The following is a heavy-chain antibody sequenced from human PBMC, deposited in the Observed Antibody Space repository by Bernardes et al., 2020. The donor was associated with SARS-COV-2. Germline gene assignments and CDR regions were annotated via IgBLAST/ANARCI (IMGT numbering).Heavy chain of an antibody. CDR2: ISGSGGST. J-gene: IGHJ4*02. CDR1: GFTFSSYA. V-gene: IGHV3-23*01. CDR3: AKMGVEYCSSTSCYAGPRSFPGYSSTKPLDY. D-gene: IGHD2-2*01. Sequence: GGSLRLSCAASGFTFSSYAMSWVRQAPGKGLEWVSAISGSGGSTYYADSVKGRFTISRDNSKNTLYLQMNSLRAEDTAVYYCAKMGVEYCSSTSCYAGPRSFPGYSSTKPLDYWGQGTLVTVSS.